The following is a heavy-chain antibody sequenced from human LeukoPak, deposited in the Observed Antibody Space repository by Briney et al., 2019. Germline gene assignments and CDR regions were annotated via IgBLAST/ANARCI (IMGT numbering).Heavy chain of an antibody. Sequence: ASVKVSCKASGYTFASYCMHWVRQAPGQGLEWMGIINPSGGSTSYAQKFQGRVTMTRDTSTSTVYMELSSLRSEDTAVYYCARVDGSYTVDYWGQGTLVTVSS. CDR1: GYTFASYC. CDR2: INPSGGST. CDR3: ARVDGSYTVDY. J-gene: IGHJ4*02. V-gene: IGHV1-46*01. D-gene: IGHD1-26*01.